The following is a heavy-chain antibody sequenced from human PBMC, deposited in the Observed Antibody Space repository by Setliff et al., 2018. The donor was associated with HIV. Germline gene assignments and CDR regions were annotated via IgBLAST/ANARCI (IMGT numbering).Heavy chain of an antibody. CDR1: GGSISSYY. CDR3: ARLSGDYYYFDY. CDR2: IYTSGST. Sequence: ETLSLTCTVSGGSISSYYWSWIRQPAGKGLEWIGRIYTSGSTNYNPSLKSRVTISLDTSKNQFSLKLTSVTAADTAVYYCARLSGDYYYFDYWGQGTLVTVSS. V-gene: IGHV4-4*07. D-gene: IGHD2-21*02. J-gene: IGHJ4*02.